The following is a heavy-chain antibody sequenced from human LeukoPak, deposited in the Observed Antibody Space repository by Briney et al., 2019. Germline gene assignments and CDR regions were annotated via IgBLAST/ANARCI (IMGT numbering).Heavy chain of an antibody. CDR3: ARTEYYYGSGPFNWFDP. V-gene: IGHV1-46*01. CDR1: GYTFTSYY. J-gene: IGHJ5*02. Sequence: ASVKVSCKASGYTFTSYYMHWVRQAPGQGPEWMGIINPSGGSTTYAQKFQGRVTMTRDTSTSTVYMELSSLRSEDTAVYYCARTEYYYGSGPFNWFDPWGQGTLVTVSS. CDR2: INPSGGST. D-gene: IGHD3-10*01.